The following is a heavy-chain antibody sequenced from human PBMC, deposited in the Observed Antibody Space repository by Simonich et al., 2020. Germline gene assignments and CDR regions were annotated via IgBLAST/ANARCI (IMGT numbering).Heavy chain of an antibody. Sequence: QVQLQKWGAGLLKTSETLSLTGAVYGGSFSGYYWSWLRQPPGKGLEWIREINHSGTTNNNPHQKSRGTISVDTSKNRFSLKLGAGTAADTAVYYFARCGLVNYDILTGYHNWFDPGAREPWSPSPQ. CDR1: GGSFSGYY. CDR2: INHSGTT. CDR3: ARCGLVNYDILTGYHNWFDP. V-gene: IGHV4-34*04. J-gene: IGHJ5*02. D-gene: IGHD3-9*01.